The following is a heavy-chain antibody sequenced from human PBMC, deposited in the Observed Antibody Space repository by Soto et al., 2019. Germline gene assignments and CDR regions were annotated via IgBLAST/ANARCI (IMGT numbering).Heavy chain of an antibody. CDR3: ARWVRNWNYVSGPVRLNWFDP. J-gene: IGHJ5*02. Sequence: SETLSLTCTVSGGSISSYYWSWIRQPPGKGLEWIGYIYYNVNTNYNPSLKSRVTISVDTSKNQFSLKLSSVTAADTAVYYCARWVRNWNYVSGPVRLNWFDPWGQGTLVTVSS. CDR1: GGSISSYY. CDR2: IYYNVNT. D-gene: IGHD1-7*01. V-gene: IGHV4-59*08.